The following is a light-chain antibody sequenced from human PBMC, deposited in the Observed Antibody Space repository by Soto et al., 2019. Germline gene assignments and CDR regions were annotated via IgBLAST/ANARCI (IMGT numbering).Light chain of an antibody. CDR1: QSVSSSY. CDR2: AAS. CDR3: QQRSNWPPWT. Sequence: EIVSTQSPGTLSLSLGERSTLSCRASQSVSSSYLAWYQQRPGQAPRLLIYAASSRATGIPARFSGSGSGTDFTLTISSLEPEDFAVYYCQQRSNWPPWTFGQGTKVDI. V-gene: IGKV3D-20*02. J-gene: IGKJ1*01.